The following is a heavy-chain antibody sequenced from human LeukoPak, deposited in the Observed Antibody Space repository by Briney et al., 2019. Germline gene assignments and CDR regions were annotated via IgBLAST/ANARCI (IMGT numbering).Heavy chain of an antibody. D-gene: IGHD6-13*01. CDR2: IYTSGST. CDR1: GGSISSGSYY. Sequence: PSETLSLTCTVSGGSISSGSYYWSWIRQPARKGLEWIGRIYTSGSTNYNPSLKSRVTISVDTSKNQFSLKLSSVTAADTAVYYCARSAGYSSSWYDFAYGGWFDPWGQGTLVTVSS. V-gene: IGHV4-61*02. CDR3: ARSAGYSSSWYDFAYGGWFDP. J-gene: IGHJ5*02.